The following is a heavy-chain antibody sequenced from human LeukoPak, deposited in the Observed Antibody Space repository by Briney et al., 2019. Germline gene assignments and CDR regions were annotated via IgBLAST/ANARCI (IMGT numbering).Heavy chain of an antibody. CDR2: ISYDGSNK. Sequence: GRSLRVSCAASGFTFSSYAMHCVRQAPGKGLEWVAVISYDGSNKYYADSVKGRFTISRDNSKNTLYLQMNSLRAEDTAVYYCARDLDYWGQGTLVTVSS. CDR3: ARDLDY. V-gene: IGHV3-30*04. CDR1: GFTFSSYA. J-gene: IGHJ4*02.